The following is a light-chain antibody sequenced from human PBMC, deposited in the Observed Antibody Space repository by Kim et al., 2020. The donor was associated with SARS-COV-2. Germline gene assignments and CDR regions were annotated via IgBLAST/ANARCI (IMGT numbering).Light chain of an antibody. CDR1: QVIVSA. CDR2: AAS. J-gene: IGKJ2*01. CDR3: QQFNSYPHT. Sequence: AIQLTQSPSSLSASVGDRVTITCRASQVIVSALAWYQQKPGKPPNLLIYAASTLHGGVPSRFSGSGSGTDFTLTISSLRPEDFVTYYCQQFNSYPHTFGEGTKLEIK. V-gene: IGKV1-13*02.